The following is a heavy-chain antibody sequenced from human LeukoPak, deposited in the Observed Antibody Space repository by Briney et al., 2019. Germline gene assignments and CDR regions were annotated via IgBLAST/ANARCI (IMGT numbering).Heavy chain of an antibody. D-gene: IGHD3-22*01. Sequence: SVKVSCKTSGYTFIGYYIHWVRQAPGQGLEWMGGIIPIFGTANYAQKFQGRVTITADESTSTAYLELSSLRSEDTAVYYCARDTHYYDSSGYYYGSDEYFQHWGQGTLVTVSS. CDR3: ARDTHYYDSSGYYYGSDEYFQH. J-gene: IGHJ1*01. CDR1: GYTFIGYY. V-gene: IGHV1-69*13. CDR2: IIPIFGTA.